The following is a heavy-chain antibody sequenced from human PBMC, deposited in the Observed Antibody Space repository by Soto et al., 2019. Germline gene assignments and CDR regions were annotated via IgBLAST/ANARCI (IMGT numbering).Heavy chain of an antibody. CDR2: IYYSGST. CDR1: GGSISSGGYY. V-gene: IGHV4-31*03. CDR3: ARPAGKSGIDY. J-gene: IGHJ4*02. Sequence: SETLSLTCTVSGGSISSGGYYWSWIRQHPGKGLEWIGYIYYSGSTYYNPSLKSRVTISVDTSKNQFSLKLSSVTAADTAVYYCARPAGKSGIDYWGQGTLVTVSS. D-gene: IGHD3-10*01.